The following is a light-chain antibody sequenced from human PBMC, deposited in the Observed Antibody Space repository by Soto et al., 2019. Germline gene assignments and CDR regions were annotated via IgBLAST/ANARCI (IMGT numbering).Light chain of an antibody. Sequence: QSALTQPPSVSGSPGQSVTISCTGTSTDFVSYNRVSWYQQPPGTAPKLMIYEVSKRPPGVPDRFSGSKSGNTASLTISGLQAADEADYYCSLYTSENAYVFGTGTKVTV. CDR2: EVS. J-gene: IGLJ1*01. CDR1: STDFVSYNR. V-gene: IGLV2-18*01. CDR3: SLYTSENAYV.